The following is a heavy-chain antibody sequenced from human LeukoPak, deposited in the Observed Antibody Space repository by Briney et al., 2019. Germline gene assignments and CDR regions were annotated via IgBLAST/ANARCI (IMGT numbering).Heavy chain of an antibody. V-gene: IGHV1-2*02. CDR3: ARARIAAAGYYFDY. CDR2: INPNSGGT. D-gene: IGHD6-13*01. CDR1: GYTFTGYY. J-gene: IGHJ4*02. Sequence: ASVKVSCKASGYTFTGYYMHWVRQAPGQGLEWMGWINPNSGGTNYAQKFQGRVTMTRDTSISTANMELSRLRSDDTAVYYCARARIAAAGYYFDYWGQGTLVTVSS.